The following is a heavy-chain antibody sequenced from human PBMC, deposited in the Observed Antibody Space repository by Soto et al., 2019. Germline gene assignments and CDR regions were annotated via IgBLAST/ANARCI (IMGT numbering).Heavy chain of an antibody. V-gene: IGHV1-8*01. CDR2: MNPNSGNT. D-gene: IGHD4-17*01. Sequence: GGSVEGSCKGSWYTFTRYDINWGAQATGQGLEWMGWMNPNSGNTGYAQKFQGRVTMTRNTSISTAYMELSSLRSEDTAVYYCARSTNDYGDRHWGQGTLVTAPQ. J-gene: IGHJ4*02. CDR1: WYTFTRYD. CDR3: ARSTNDYGDRH.